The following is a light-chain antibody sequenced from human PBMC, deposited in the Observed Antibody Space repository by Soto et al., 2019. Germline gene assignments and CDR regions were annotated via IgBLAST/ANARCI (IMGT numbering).Light chain of an antibody. J-gene: IGLJ1*01. CDR2: NNE. CDR3: LAWDSSLNGYV. V-gene: IGLV1-36*01. CDR1: KFNTGNHG. Sequence: SVAILSPPVSAAPGQRVTIASSRTKFNTGNHGLNWYLQIPLNHPKVVIYNNELLSSGVSDRFSGSKYGTSGSLAMSGLQSEDEADYFCLAWDSSLNGYVFGTGTKVTVL.